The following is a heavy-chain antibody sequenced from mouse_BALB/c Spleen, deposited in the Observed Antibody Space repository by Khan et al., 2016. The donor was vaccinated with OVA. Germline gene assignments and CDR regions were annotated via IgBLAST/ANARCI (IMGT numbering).Heavy chain of an antibody. CDR2: ISSGTSPI. J-gene: IGHJ1*01. CDR1: GFTFSNFG. CDR3: ARARGADDYDTYWYFDV. V-gene: IGHV5-17*02. Sequence: EVELVESGGGLVQPGGSRKLSCAASGFTFSNFGMHWVRLAPEKGLEWVAYISSGTSPIYYADTVKGRFTIPRDNPKNNLFLQMTSLRSEDTAMYYCARARGADDYDTYWYFDVWGAGTTVTVSS. D-gene: IGHD2-4*01.